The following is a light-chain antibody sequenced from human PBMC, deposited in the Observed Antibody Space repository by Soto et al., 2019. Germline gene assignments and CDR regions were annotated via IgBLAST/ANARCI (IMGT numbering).Light chain of an antibody. CDR3: QQYGTLPTT. Sequence: EIVLTQSPGTLSLSPGERATLSCRASQSVSGTYLAWYQQTPGQAPRLLIYGASTMATGIPDRFSGSGSGTDFTLTISRLEPEDFTVSYCQQYGTLPTTFGPGTKVDVK. CDR1: QSVSGTY. J-gene: IGKJ3*01. CDR2: GAS. V-gene: IGKV3-20*01.